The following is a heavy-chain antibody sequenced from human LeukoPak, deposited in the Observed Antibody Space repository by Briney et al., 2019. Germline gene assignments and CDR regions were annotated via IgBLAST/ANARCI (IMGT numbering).Heavy chain of an antibody. Sequence: GASVKVSCKAFGYTFTDYYMHWMRQAPGQRLEWMGWINPNNGDTNYAQKFQGRVTMTRDTSISTAYMELSRLRSDDSAVYYCARDPGAQIYAGTLANDYWGQGTLVTVSS. V-gene: IGHV1-2*02. J-gene: IGHJ4*02. D-gene: IGHD6-13*01. CDR2: INPNNGDT. CDR3: ARDPGAQIYAGTLANDY. CDR1: GYTFTDYY.